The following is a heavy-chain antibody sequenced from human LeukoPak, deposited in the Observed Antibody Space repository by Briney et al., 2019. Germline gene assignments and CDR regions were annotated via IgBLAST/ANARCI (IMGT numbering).Heavy chain of an antibody. CDR2: IYYSGTT. J-gene: IGHJ5*02. CDR3: ARALRYKVRFDP. CDR1: GDSISSGTYY. D-gene: IGHD3-9*01. V-gene: IGHV4-31*03. Sequence: SETLSLTCTVSGDSISSGTYYWSWIRQHPGKGLEWIGYIYYSGTTYYNPSLKSRVTISVGTSKKQFSLKLTSVTAADTALYYCARALRYKVRFDPWGQGILATVSS.